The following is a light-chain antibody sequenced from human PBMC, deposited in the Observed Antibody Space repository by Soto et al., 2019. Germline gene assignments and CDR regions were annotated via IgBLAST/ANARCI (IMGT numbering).Light chain of an antibody. CDR2: AAS. J-gene: IGKJ5*01. V-gene: IGKV1-39*01. CDR1: QSISSY. Sequence: IQMTQSPSSLSASVGDRVTITCRASQSISSYLNWYQQKPGKAPKLLIYAASSLQSGVPSRFSGSGSGTDFTLTISSLEPEDFAVYYCQQRSNWPEITFGQGTRLEIK. CDR3: QQRSNWPEIT.